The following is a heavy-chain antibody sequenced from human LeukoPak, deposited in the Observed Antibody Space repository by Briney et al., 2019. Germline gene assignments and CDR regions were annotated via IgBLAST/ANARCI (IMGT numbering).Heavy chain of an antibody. J-gene: IGHJ4*02. CDR1: GGSISSGGYY. V-gene: IGHV4-31*03. Sequence: PSETLSLTCTVSGGSISSGGYYWNWIRQHPGKGLEWIGYIYYSGSTYYNPSLKSRVTISVDKSKNQFSLNLSSVTAADTAVYYCARARYYYDTSGFPTASDYWGQGTLVTVSS. CDR2: IYYSGST. D-gene: IGHD3-22*01. CDR3: ARARYYYDTSGFPTASDY.